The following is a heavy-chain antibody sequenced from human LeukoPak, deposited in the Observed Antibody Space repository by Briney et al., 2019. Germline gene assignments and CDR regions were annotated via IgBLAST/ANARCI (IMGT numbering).Heavy chain of an antibody. V-gene: IGHV3-30-3*01. J-gene: IGHJ4*02. CDR3: ARYYDSSGIFDY. Sequence: GSPRLSCVASGFTFSYYAMHWVRQAPGKGLEWVAVISYDGSNKYYADSVKGRFTISRDNSKNTLHLQMNSLRAEDTAVYYCARYYDSSGIFDYWGQGTLVTVSS. D-gene: IGHD3-22*01. CDR2: ISYDGSNK. CDR1: GFTFSYYA.